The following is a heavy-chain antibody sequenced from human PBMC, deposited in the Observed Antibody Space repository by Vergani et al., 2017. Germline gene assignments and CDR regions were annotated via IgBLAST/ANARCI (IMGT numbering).Heavy chain of an antibody. CDR1: GYSFTNYW. Sequence: EVQLVQSGAEVKKPGESLKISCQLSGYSFTNYWIGWVRQMPGKGLEWMGSIHPADSDTRYSPSFQGQVTISVDKSISTAYLQRSSLRASDSAMYYCARLYGRDSSGSKYFDYWGQGTLVTVSS. CDR3: ARLYGRDSSGSKYFDY. V-gene: IGHV5-51*01. D-gene: IGHD3-22*01. J-gene: IGHJ4*02. CDR2: IHPADSDT.